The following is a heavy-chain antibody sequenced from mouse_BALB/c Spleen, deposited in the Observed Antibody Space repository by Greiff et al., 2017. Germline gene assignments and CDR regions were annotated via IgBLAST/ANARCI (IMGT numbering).Heavy chain of an antibody. CDR2: IDPSNSET. CDR3: ARPHFTTATDWFAY. J-gene: IGHJ3*01. V-gene: IGHV1S127*01. CDR1: GYTFTSYW. Sequence: VQLQESGHELVRPGASVKMSCKASGYTFTSYWMHWVKQRPGQGLEWIGMIDPSNSETRLNQKFKDKATLNVDKSSNTAYMQLSSLTSEDSAVYYCARPHFTTATDWFAYWGQGTLVTVSA. D-gene: IGHD1-2*01.